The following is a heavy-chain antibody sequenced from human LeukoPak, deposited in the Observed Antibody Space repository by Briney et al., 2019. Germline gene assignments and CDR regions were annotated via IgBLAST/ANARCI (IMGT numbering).Heavy chain of an antibody. CDR3: AKTVLRYSTGDAFDI. V-gene: IGHV3-23*01. CDR2: ISGSGGST. CDR1: GLTLSSYA. J-gene: IGHJ3*02. Sequence: PGGSLRLSCAASGLTLSSYAMSWVRQAPGKGLEWVSAISGSGGSTYYADSVKGRFTISRDNSKNTLYLQMNSLRAEDTAVYYCAKTVLRYSTGDAFDIWGQGTMVTVSS. D-gene: IGHD3-9*01.